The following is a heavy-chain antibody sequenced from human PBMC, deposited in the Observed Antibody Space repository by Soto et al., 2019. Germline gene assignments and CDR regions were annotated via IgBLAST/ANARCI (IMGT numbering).Heavy chain of an antibody. Sequence: GASVKVSCKASGYTFTAYYIHWVRQAPGQGLEWMGWINPSSGGTQYTQKFQGWITMTRDTSITTAYMEVSRLRSDDTAVYYCARDLTHGSGSYYAHWGQGTLVTVSS. CDR1: GYTFTAYY. V-gene: IGHV1-2*04. J-gene: IGHJ4*02. CDR2: INPSSGGT. D-gene: IGHD3-10*01. CDR3: ARDLTHGSGSYYAH.